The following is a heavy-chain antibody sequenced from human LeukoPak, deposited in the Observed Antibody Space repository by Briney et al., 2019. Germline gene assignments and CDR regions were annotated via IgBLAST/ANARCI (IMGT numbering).Heavy chain of an antibody. D-gene: IGHD5-24*01. CDR1: GFTFSSYA. Sequence: PGGSLRLSCAASGFTFSSYAMSWVRQARGKGLEWVSAISSSGGSRYYAAFVRGGFIISRENSKNTLYLQMNSLRAEDTAVYFCAKPMAPIKSFDYWGQGTLVTVSS. V-gene: IGHV3-23*01. CDR3: AKPMAPIKSFDY. CDR2: ISSSGGSR. J-gene: IGHJ4*02.